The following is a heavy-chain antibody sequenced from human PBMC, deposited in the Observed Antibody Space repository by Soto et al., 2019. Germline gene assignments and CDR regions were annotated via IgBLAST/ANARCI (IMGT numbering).Heavy chain of an antibody. D-gene: IGHD3-10*01. CDR3: ATYYYEWGSSLY. V-gene: IGHV3-15*01. J-gene: IGHJ4*02. Sequence: EVQLVESGGGLEEPGGSLRLSCVVSGFSFTSAWMTWVRQAPGKGLEWVGRITHGGTTDYAAPLKDRFFISRDDSKSTLYLHMNSLRTEDTAIYYCATYYYEWGSSLYRGQGTLVSVSS. CDR2: ITHGGTT. CDR1: GFSFTSAW.